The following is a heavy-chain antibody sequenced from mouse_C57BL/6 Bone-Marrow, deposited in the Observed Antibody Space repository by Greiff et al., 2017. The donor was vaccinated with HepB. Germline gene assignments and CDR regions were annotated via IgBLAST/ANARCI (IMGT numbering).Heavy chain of an antibody. CDR3: ARRWGFFYAMDY. CDR1: GYTFTDYN. D-gene: IGHD1-1*02. V-gene: IGHV1-18*01. CDR2: INPNNGGT. J-gene: IGHJ4*01. Sequence: VQLKQSGPELVKPGASVKIPCKASGYTFTDYNMDWVKQSHGKSLEWIGDINPNNGGTIYNQKFKGKATLTVDKSSSTAYMELRSLTSEDTAVYYCARRWGFFYAMDYWGQGTSVTVSS.